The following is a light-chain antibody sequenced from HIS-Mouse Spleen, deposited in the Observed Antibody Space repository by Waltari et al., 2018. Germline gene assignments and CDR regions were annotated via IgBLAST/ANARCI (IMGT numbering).Light chain of an antibody. V-gene: IGLV3-21*03. Sequence: SYVLTQPPSVSVAPGKTARITCGGNNIGSKSVHWYQQKPGHAPVLVVCEDSDRPSGIPGRCSGSNSVSTATLTISRVEAGDEADYYCQVWDSSSDHVVFGGGTKLTVL. CDR3: QVWDSSSDHVV. J-gene: IGLJ2*01. CDR2: EDS. CDR1: NIGSKS.